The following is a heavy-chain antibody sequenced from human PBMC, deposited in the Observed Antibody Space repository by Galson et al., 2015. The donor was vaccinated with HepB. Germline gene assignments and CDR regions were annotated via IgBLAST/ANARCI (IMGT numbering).Heavy chain of an antibody. CDR1: GYTFTSYY. CDR2: INPSGGST. CDR3: ARDNDSSGIFDY. D-gene: IGHD3-22*01. J-gene: IGHJ4*02. Sequence: SVKVSCKASGYTFTSYYMHWVRQAPGQGLGWMGIINPSGGSTSYAQKLQGRVTMTRDTSTSTVYMELSSLGSEDTAVYYCARDNDSSGIFDYWGQGTLVTVSS. V-gene: IGHV1-46*04.